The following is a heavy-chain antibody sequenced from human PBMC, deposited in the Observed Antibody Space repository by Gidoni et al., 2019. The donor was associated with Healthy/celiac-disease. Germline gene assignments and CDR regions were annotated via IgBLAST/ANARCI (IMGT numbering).Heavy chain of an antibody. J-gene: IGHJ6*02. CDR1: GYTFTSYY. D-gene: IGHD2-15*01. CDR2: INPSGGST. V-gene: IGHV1-46*01. Sequence: QVQLVQSGAEVKKPGASVKVSCKASGYTFTSYYMHWVRQAPGQGLEWMGIINPSGGSTSYAQKFQGRVTMTRDTSTSTVYMELSSLRSEDTAVYYCARGALGYCSGGSCYFHYYYGMDVWGQGTTVTVSS. CDR3: ARGALGYCSGGSCYFHYYYGMDV.